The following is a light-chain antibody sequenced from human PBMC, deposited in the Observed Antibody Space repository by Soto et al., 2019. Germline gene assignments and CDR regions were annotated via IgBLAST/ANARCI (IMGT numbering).Light chain of an antibody. CDR2: DAS. CDR3: QHYGSSPGT. J-gene: IGKJ1*01. CDR1: QSVSNRY. V-gene: IGKV3-20*01. Sequence: EIVLTQSPGTLSLSPGERATLSCRASQSVSNRYLAWYQQKPGQAPRLLIYDASSRATGIPDRFSGSGSGTDFILTISRLEPEDFAVYFCQHYGSSPGTFGQGTKVDIK.